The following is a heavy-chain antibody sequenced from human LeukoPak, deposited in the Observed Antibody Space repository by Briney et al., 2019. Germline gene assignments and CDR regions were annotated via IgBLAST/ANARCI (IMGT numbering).Heavy chain of an antibody. Sequence: GGSLRLSCAASGFTFEDYAMQWVRQAPGKGLEWVSGISWKGTSIGYADSVKGRFTISRDNAKNSLYLEMHGLRAEDTAFYYCAKTYSSSWHWYFDLWGRGTLVTVSS. CDR2: ISWKGTSI. CDR3: AKTYSSSWHWYFDL. CDR1: GFTFEDYA. J-gene: IGHJ2*01. D-gene: IGHD2-2*01. V-gene: IGHV3-9*01.